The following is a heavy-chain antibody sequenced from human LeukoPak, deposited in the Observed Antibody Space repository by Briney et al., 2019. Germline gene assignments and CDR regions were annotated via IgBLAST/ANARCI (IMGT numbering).Heavy chain of an antibody. CDR1: GFTFSSYS. J-gene: IGHJ4*02. CDR2: ISSSSSYI. CDR3: ARDEALDSSGWYLFDY. D-gene: IGHD6-19*01. V-gene: IGHV3-21*01. Sequence: GGSLRLSCAASGFTFSSYSMNWVRQAPGKGLEWVSSISSSSSYIYYADSVNGRFTISRDNAKNSLYLQMNSLRAEDTAVYYCARDEALDSSGWYLFDYWGQGTLVTVSS.